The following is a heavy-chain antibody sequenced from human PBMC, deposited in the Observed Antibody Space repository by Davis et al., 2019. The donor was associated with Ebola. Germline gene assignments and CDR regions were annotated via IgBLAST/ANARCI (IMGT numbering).Heavy chain of an antibody. CDR2: INPSGGST. CDR1: GCTFTGYY. D-gene: IGHD2-15*01. V-gene: IGHV1-46*01. J-gene: IGHJ5*02. CDR3: ARGYCSGGSCYSRWFDP. Sequence: AVSVKVSCKASGCTFTGYYMHWVRQAPGQGLEWMGIINPSGGSTSYAQKFQGRVTMTRDTSTSTVYMELSSLRSEDTAVYYCARGYCSGGSCYSRWFDPWGQGTLVTVSS.